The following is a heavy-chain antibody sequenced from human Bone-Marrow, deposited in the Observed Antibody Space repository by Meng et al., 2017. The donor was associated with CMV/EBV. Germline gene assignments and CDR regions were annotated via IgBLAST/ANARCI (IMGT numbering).Heavy chain of an antibody. CDR3: VKDSQRLGTYSFDY. V-gene: IGHV3-9*01. Sequence: GGSLKLSCTTSGFTFADYAMHWVRQAPGKGLEWVSGINWNSGRMAFADSLEGRFTISRDNAKSSLNLQMNNLRTEDTALYYCVKDSQRLGTYSFDYWGQGTLVTVSS. J-gene: IGHJ4*02. CDR1: GFTFADYA. CDR2: INWNSGRM. D-gene: IGHD3-16*01.